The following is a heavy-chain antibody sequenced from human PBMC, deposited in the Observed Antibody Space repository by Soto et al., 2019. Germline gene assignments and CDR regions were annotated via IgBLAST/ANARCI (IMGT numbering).Heavy chain of an antibody. CDR2: IYYSGST. D-gene: IGHD2-21*02. Sequence: SVTLSLTCTVSGGSISSYYWSWIRQPPGKGLEWIGYIYYSGSTNYNPSLKSRVTISVDTSKNQFSLKLSSVTAADTAVYYCARTTAFDYWGQGTLVTVSS. CDR3: ARTTAFDY. CDR1: GGSISSYY. J-gene: IGHJ4*02. V-gene: IGHV4-59*01.